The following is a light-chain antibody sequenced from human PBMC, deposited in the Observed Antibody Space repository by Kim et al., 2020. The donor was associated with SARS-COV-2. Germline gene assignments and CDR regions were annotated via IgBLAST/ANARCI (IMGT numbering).Light chain of an antibody. CDR2: LNSDGSH. J-gene: IGLJ2*01. CDR3: QTWGTGIPVA. CDR1: SEYSTYA. V-gene: IGLV4-69*01. Sequence: SVMLTCTLSSEYSTYAIAWQQQRPETGPRFLVRLNSDGSHTKGDGIPDRFSGSGSGAERYLTISSLQSEGEADYYCQTWGTGIPVAFGGGTQLTVL.